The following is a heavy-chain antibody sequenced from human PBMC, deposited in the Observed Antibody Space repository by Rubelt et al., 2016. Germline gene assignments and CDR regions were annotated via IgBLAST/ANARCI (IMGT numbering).Heavy chain of an antibody. J-gene: IGHJ6*03. V-gene: IGHV4-39*07. D-gene: IGHD1-14*01. Sequence: QVQLQESGPGLVKPSETLSLTCTVSGGSISSTTYNWGWIRQSPGKGLEWIGSIYSSGSTYYNPSLRSRFTISVDTSKIHFSLKLSSVTAVDTAVYFCARRERTTYYYMDVWGKGTTVTVSS. CDR3: ARRERTTYYYMDV. CDR1: GGSISSTTYN. CDR2: IYSSGST.